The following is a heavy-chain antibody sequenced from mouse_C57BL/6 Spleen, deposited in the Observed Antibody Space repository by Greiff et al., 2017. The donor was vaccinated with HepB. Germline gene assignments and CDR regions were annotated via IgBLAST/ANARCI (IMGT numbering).Heavy chain of an antibody. CDR3: AREAITTVVPYAMDY. J-gene: IGHJ4*01. Sequence: EVKLVESGPELVKPGASVKISCKASGYSFTDYNMNWVKQSNGKSLEWIGVINPNYGTTSYNQKFKGKATLTVDQSSSTAYMQLNSLTSEDSAVYYCAREAITTVVPYAMDYWGQGTSVTVSS. CDR1: GYSFTDYN. CDR2: INPNYGTT. V-gene: IGHV1-39*01. D-gene: IGHD1-1*01.